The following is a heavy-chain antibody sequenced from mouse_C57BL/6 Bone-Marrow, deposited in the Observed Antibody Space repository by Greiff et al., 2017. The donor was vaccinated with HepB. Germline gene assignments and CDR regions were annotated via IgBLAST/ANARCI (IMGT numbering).Heavy chain of an antibody. J-gene: IGHJ2*01. D-gene: IGHD2-1*01. CDR3: AIESLYYGNYVRGYYFDY. CDR2: IHPSDSDT. CDR1: GYTFTSYW. Sequence: QVQLQQPGAELVKPGASVKVSCKASGYTFTSYWMHWVKQRPGQGLEWIGRIHPSDSDTNYNQKFKGKATLTVNKSSSTAYMQLSSLTSEDSAVYYCAIESLYYGNYVRGYYFDYWGQGTTLTVSS. V-gene: IGHV1-74*01.